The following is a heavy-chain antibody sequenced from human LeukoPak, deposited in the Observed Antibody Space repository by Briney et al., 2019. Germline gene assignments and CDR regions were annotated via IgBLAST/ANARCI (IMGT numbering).Heavy chain of an antibody. J-gene: IGHJ4*02. D-gene: IGHD4-17*01. Sequence: PGGSLRLSCAASGFTFSSYEMNWVRQAPGKGLEWVANIKHDGSEKYYVDSVKGRFTISRDNAKNSLYLQMNSLRAEDTAVYYCARGGFYGDYYFDYWGQGTLVTVSS. CDR3: ARGGFYGDYYFDY. V-gene: IGHV3-7*01. CDR2: IKHDGSEK. CDR1: GFTFSSYE.